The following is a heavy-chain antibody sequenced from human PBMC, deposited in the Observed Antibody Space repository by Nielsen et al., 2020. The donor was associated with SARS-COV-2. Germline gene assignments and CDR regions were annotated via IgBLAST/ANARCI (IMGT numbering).Heavy chain of an antibody. D-gene: IGHD6-13*01. Sequence: SETLSLTCSVSGGPISSAGYYWRWIRQHPAKGLEWLGYLYNSSPTKYNPSLKSRVIISADTSKNQFSLKVSSVTAADTAVYYCPRVERGSSSWERPYYYYMDVWGKGTTVTVSS. CDR3: PRVERGSSSWERPYYYYMDV. V-gene: IGHV4-31*03. CDR1: GGPISSAGYY. CDR2: LYNSSPT. J-gene: IGHJ6*03.